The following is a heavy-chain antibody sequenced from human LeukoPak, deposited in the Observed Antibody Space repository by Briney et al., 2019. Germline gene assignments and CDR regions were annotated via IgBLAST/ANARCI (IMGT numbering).Heavy chain of an antibody. J-gene: IGHJ4*02. D-gene: IGHD6-13*01. CDR1: GYTFTGYY. V-gene: IGHV1-2*02. Sequence: ASVKVSCKASGYTFTGYYMHWVRQAPGQGLEWMGWINPNSGGTNYAQKFQGRVTMTRDTSISAAYMELSRLRSDDTAVYYCARGGSSSWYSSGSYWGQGTLVTVSS. CDR3: ARGGSSSWYSSGSY. CDR2: INPNSGGT.